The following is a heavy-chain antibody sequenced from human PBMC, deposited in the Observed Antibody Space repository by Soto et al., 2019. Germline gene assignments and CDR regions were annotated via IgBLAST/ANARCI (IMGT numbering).Heavy chain of an antibody. CDR3: ARDPFTLGYYGSGSYLHYYGMDV. Sequence: PGGSLRLSCAASGFTFSSYWMHWVRQAPGKGLVWVSRINSDGSSTSYADSVKGRFTISRDNAKNTLYLQMNSLRAEDTAVYYCARDPFTLGYYGSGSYLHYYGMDVWGQGTTVTVSS. J-gene: IGHJ6*02. CDR2: INSDGSST. V-gene: IGHV3-74*01. CDR1: GFTFSSYW. D-gene: IGHD3-10*01.